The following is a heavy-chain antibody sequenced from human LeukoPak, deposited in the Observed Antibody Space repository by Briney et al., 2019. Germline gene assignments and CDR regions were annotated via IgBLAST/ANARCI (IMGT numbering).Heavy chain of an antibody. J-gene: IGHJ4*02. CDR2: ISSSSSYI. V-gene: IGHV3-21*01. D-gene: IGHD4-17*01. CDR1: TFTFSSYS. Sequence: GGSLRLSCAASTFTFSSYSMNWVRQAPGKGLEWVSSISSSSSYIYYADSVKGRFTISRDNAKSSLYLQMNSLRAEDTAVYYCVRSTVTTSYFDYWGQGTLVTVSS. CDR3: VRSTVTTSYFDY.